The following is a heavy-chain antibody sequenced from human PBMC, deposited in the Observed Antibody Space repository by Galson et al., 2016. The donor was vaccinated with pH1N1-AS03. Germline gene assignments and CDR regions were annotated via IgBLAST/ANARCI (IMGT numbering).Heavy chain of an antibody. V-gene: IGHV1-2*02. CDR3: AITAVADLEFDY. CDR1: GYTFTGYY. J-gene: IGHJ4*02. Sequence: QSGAEVKKPGASVKVSCKASGYTFTGYYMHWVRQAPGQGLKWMGWINPNSGGTNYAQKFQGRVTMTRDTSISTAYMALSRLRSDHTAVYYGAITAVADLEFDYWGQGTLVTVSS. D-gene: IGHD6-19*01. CDR2: INPNSGGT.